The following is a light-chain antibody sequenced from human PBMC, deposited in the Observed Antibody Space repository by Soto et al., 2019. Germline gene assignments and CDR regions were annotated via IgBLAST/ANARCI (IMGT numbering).Light chain of an antibody. CDR2: EDS. CDR1: SSDAGGYKF. V-gene: IGLV2-23*01. J-gene: IGLJ3*02. CDR3: CSDASGSTYCV. Sequence: QSALTQPASVSGSPGQSITISCTATSSDAGGYKFVSWYQQHPGKAPKVMIYEDSKRPSGVSYRFSGSKSGNTASLTLSGLQAEDEADYPCCSDASGSTYCVFGGWTKLTVL.